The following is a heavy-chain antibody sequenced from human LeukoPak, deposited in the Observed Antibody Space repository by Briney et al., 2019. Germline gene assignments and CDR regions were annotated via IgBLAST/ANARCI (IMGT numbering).Heavy chain of an antibody. CDR2: INHSGST. D-gene: IGHD3-22*01. J-gene: IGHJ4*02. CDR3: ARVYYYDSSGYYYFDY. V-gene: IGHV4-34*01. Sequence: KTSETLSLTCAVYGGSFSGYYWSWIRQPPGKGLEWIGEINHSGSTNYNPSLKSRVSISVDTSKNQFSLKLSSVTAADAAVYYCARVYYYDSSGYYYFDYWGQGTLVTVSS. CDR1: GGSFSGYY.